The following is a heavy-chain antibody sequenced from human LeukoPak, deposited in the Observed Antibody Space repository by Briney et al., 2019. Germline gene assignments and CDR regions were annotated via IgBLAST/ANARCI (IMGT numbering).Heavy chain of an antibody. CDR2: IYTSGST. CDR3: ARDKGSCSSTSCSPNYYMDV. J-gene: IGHJ6*03. V-gene: IGHV4-4*07. CDR1: GGSISSYY. D-gene: IGHD2-2*01. Sequence: SETLSLTCTVSGGSISSYYWSWIRQPAGKRLEWIARIYTSGSTNYNPSLKSRVTMSVDTSKNQFSLKLSSVTAADTAVYYCARDKGSCSSTSCSPNYYMDVWGKGTTVTVSS.